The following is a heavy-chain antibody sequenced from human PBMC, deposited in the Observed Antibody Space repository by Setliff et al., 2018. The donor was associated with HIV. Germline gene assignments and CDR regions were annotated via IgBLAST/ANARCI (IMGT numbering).Heavy chain of an antibody. V-gene: IGHV1-46*02. Sequence: ASVKVSCKASGYTFNNYYMHWVRQAPGQGLEWMGIINPSDNRAYYAQKFQGRVTMTRDTSTSSVYMELRSLRSEDTAVYYCARAQQQLVLPSFYYYYYMDVWGKGTTVTVSS. D-gene: IGHD6-13*01. CDR1: GYTFNNYY. CDR3: ARAQQQLVLPSFYYYYYMDV. CDR2: INPSDNRA. J-gene: IGHJ6*03.